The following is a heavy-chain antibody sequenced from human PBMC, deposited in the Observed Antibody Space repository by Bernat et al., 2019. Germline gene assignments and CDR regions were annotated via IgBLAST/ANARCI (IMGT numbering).Heavy chain of an antibody. Sequence: QVQLVESGGGVVQSGRSLRLSCAASGFTFSSYGMHWVRQAPGKGLEWVAVISYDGSNKYYADSVKGRFTISRDNSKNTLYLQMNSLRAEDTAVYYCAKGEAAARIGYWGQGTLVTVSS. J-gene: IGHJ4*02. CDR2: ISYDGSNK. D-gene: IGHD6-13*01. CDR1: GFTFSSYG. V-gene: IGHV3-30*18. CDR3: AKGEAAARIGY.